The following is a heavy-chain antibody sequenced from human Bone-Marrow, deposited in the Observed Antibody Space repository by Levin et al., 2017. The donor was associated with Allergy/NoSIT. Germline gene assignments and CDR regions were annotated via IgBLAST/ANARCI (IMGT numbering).Heavy chain of an antibody. D-gene: IGHD3-22*01. J-gene: IGHJ6*02. CDR1: GGSISSDY. Sequence: SETLSLTCTVSGGSISSDYWSWIRQSPGKGLEWIGYIYYSGSTKYNPSLKSRVTMSVDTSKNQFSLKLRSVTAAATAVYYCARLRSDSSAYGPHHNGLDVWGQGTTVTVSS. V-gene: IGHV4-59*01. CDR3: ARLRSDSSAYGPHHNGLDV. CDR2: IYYSGST.